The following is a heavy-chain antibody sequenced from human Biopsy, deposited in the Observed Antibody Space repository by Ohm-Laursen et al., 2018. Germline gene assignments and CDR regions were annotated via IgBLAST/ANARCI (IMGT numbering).Heavy chain of an antibody. V-gene: IGHV1-2*02. Sequence: SVKVSCKGSGYAVNDYFLHWLRQAPGQGPEWMGWISPNSGGTNYAQKFQGRGTMTTDTSTSTVYLELRRLISDDTAVYYCARDIMNRIAGLVARSDVFDVWGQGTLVTVSS. CDR1: GYAVNDYF. CDR3: ARDIMNRIAGLVARSDVFDV. J-gene: IGHJ3*01. D-gene: IGHD3-16*01. CDR2: ISPNSGGT.